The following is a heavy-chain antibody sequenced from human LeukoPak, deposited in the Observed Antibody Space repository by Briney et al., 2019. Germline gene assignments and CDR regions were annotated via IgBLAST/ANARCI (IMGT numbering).Heavy chain of an antibody. J-gene: IGHJ5*01. CDR1: GYTFTNNW. CDR3: ARDNSVGDIAWWFDP. V-gene: IGHV1-46*01. CDR2: INPTGTWT. Sequence: ASVKVSCKASGYTFTNNWTHWVRQAPGQGLEWVGLINPTGTWTPHAQNFQGRITLTRDMSTTTDYMELSSLTSEDTAVYYCARDNSVGDIAWWFDPWGQGTLVTVSS. D-gene: IGHD2-15*01.